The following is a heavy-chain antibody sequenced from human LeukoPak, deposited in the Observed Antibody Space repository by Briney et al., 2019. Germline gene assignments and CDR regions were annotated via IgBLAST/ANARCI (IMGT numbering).Heavy chain of an antibody. D-gene: IGHD1-26*01. CDR1: GYTFTSYG. Sequence: GASVKVSCKASGYTFTSYGISWVRQAPGQGLEWMGWISAYNGNTNYVQKLQGRVTMTTDTSTSTAYMELRSLRSEDTAVYYCARGGGSGSYFGYFDYWGQGTLVTVSS. CDR2: ISAYNGNT. CDR3: ARGGGSGSYFGYFDY. V-gene: IGHV1-18*01. J-gene: IGHJ4*02.